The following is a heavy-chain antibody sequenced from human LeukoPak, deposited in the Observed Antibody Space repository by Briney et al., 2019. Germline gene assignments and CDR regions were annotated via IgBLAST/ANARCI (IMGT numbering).Heavy chain of an antibody. D-gene: IGHD2-15*01. J-gene: IGHJ4*02. CDR1: GFSFSAYD. CDR2: ITDKGANT. V-gene: IGHV3-23*01. Sequence: PGGSLRLSCAVSGFSFSAYDMNWVRQAPGKGLEWVSTITDKGANTYYADSVKGRFTISRDNSKSTLYLQMNSLRAEDTAVYYCAREKRWQSSAPDYWGQGTLVTVSS. CDR3: AREKRWQSSAPDY.